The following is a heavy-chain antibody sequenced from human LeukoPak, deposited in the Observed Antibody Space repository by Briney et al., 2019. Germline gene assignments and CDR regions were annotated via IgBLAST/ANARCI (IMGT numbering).Heavy chain of an antibody. J-gene: IGHJ4*02. CDR3: ARVKYTYGLDY. D-gene: IGHD5-18*01. V-gene: IGHV4-39*07. CDR1: GGSISTSSYC. CDR2: ISYSGTT. Sequence: SETLSLTCTVSGGSISTSSYCWGWIRQPPGKGLEWIGSISYSGTTCYNPSLKSRVTISVDTPKNQFSLKLSSVIAADTAVYYCARVKYTYGLDYWGQGTLVTVSS.